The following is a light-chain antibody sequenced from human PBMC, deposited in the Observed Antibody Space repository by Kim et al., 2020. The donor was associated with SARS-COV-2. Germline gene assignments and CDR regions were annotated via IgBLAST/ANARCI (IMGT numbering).Light chain of an antibody. J-gene: IGLJ2*01. Sequence: QSALTQPASVSGSPGQSITISCTGTSSDVGGYNYVSWYQQHPGKGPKLMIYDVTKRPSGVSNRFSGSKSGNTASLTISGLQPEDEADYYCSSYTSSSTLVFGGGTQLTVL. CDR2: DVT. V-gene: IGLV2-14*01. CDR1: SSDVGGYNY. CDR3: SSYTSSSTLV.